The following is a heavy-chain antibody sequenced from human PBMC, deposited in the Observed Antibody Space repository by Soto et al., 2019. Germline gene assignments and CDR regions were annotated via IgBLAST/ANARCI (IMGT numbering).Heavy chain of an antibody. CDR3: SRSQRSSTSVEIYYYNYYGMDV. CDR1: GGTFGSYA. CDR2: IIPIPGTA. V-gene: IGHV1-69*01. Sequence: QVQLVQSGAEVKKPGSSVKVSCKASGGTFGSYAISWVRQAPGQGLEWMGGIIPIPGTANYAQKFQGRVTIAADESTSKAYMQLSSMRAEDEAVYYCSRSQRSSTSVEIYYYNYYGMDVWGQGTTVTVSS. J-gene: IGHJ6*02. D-gene: IGHD2-2*01.